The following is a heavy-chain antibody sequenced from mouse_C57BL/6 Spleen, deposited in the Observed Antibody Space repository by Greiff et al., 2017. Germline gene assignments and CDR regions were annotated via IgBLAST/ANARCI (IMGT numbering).Heavy chain of an antibody. Sequence: QVQLKQPGAELVRPGTSVKLSCKASGYTFTSYWMHWVKQRPGQGLEWIGVIDPSDSYTNYNQKFKGKATLTVDTSSSTAYMQLSSLTSEDSAVYYCARGYYGRFFAYWGQGTLVTVSA. D-gene: IGHD1-1*01. CDR2: IDPSDSYT. V-gene: IGHV1-59*01. CDR3: ARGYYGRFFAY. CDR1: GYTFTSYW. J-gene: IGHJ3*01.